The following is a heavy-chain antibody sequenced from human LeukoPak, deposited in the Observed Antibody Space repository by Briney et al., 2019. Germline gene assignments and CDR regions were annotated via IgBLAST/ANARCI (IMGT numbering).Heavy chain of an antibody. CDR2: ISASSSYI. CDR1: GFTFSGYS. Sequence: GGSLRLSCAASGFTFSGYSMNWVRQAPGKGLEWVSSISASSSYIYYADSVKGRFTISRDNAKNSLYPQMNSLRAEDTAVYYCARRAGYNYYFDYWGQGALVTVSS. D-gene: IGHD5-24*01. CDR3: ARRAGYNYYFDY. J-gene: IGHJ4*02. V-gene: IGHV3-21*01.